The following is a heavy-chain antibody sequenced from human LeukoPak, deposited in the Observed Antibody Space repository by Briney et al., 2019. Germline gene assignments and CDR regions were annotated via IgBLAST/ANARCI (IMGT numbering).Heavy chain of an antibody. CDR1: GFTFSSYA. V-gene: IGHV3-30-3*01. CDR3: ARRYSNTWYYFDY. Sequence: PGGSLRLSCAASGFTFSSYAMHWVRQAPGKGLEWVAVISYDGSMKYYADSVKGRFTISRDNSKNTLYLQMNSLRAEDTAVYYCARRYSNTWYYFDYWGQGTLVTVSS. D-gene: IGHD6-13*01. CDR2: ISYDGSMK. J-gene: IGHJ4*02.